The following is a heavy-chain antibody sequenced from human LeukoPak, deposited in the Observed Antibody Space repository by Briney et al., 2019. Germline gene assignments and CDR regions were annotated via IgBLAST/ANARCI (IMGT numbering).Heavy chain of an antibody. J-gene: IGHJ4*02. CDR1: GFTFRSYK. D-gene: IGHD4-17*01. V-gene: IGHV3-21*01. Sequence: GGSLRLSCAASGFTFRSYKMNWVRQAPGKGLEWVSSISTSSSYMYYADSVKGRFTISRDNAKNSLYLQMNSLRPEDTAVYYCARADGDYDYWGQGTLVTVPS. CDR2: ISTSSSYM. CDR3: ARADGDYDY.